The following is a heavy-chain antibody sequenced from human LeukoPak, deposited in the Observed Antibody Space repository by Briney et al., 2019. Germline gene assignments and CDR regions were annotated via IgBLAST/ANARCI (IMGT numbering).Heavy chain of an antibody. CDR2: ISSSSTYI. V-gene: IGHV3-21*01. CDR3: ARSYYDILTGQPYYFDY. J-gene: IGHJ4*02. D-gene: IGHD3-9*01. Sequence: GGSLRLSCAASGFTLSSYSMNWVRQAPGEGLEWVSCISSSSTYIYYAHSVKGRFTISRDNAKNSLHLQMDSLRVEDTAVYYCARSYYDILTGQPYYFDYWGQGALVTVSS. CDR1: GFTLSSYS.